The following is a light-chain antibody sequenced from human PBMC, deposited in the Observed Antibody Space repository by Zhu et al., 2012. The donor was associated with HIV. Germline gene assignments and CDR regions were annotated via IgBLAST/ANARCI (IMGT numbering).Light chain of an antibody. Sequence: EIVLTQSPDTLSLSPGDRATLACKASQSVSSLAWYQQKPGQAPSLVIYGVSNRATGIPDRFSGSGSGTDFTLTIRRLEPEDFAVYYCQQYGDSVTFGPGTRVDFK. CDR2: GVS. CDR1: QSVSS. J-gene: IGKJ3*01. V-gene: IGKV3-20*01. CDR3: QQYGDSVT.